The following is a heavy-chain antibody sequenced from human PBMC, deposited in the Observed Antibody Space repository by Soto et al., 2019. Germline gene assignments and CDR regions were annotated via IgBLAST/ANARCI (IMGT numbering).Heavy chain of an antibody. Sequence: EVQLVESGGALVQPGGSLRLSCAASGFTFSSYDMQWVRQVTGKGLEWVSSIGKRGDTYYADSVKGRFTISRENAKNSLYLQMSSLRAGDTAVYYCVRDPAGHGMDVWGQGTTVTVSS. CDR3: VRDPAGHGMDV. J-gene: IGHJ6*02. CDR2: IGKRGDT. V-gene: IGHV3-13*01. CDR1: GFTFSSYD.